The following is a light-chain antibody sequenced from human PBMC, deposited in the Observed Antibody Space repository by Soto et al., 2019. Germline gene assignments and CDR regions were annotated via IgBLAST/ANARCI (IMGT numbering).Light chain of an antibody. J-gene: IGKJ2*01. V-gene: IGKV1-12*01. CDR3: QHASSFPHT. Sequence: DIPMTQSPSSLSAPVGDRVSISCRASQDIDKWLAWFQQKPGKAPKLLISAASTLQNGVSSRFSGSGSGTDFTLTIQSLQPDDIGTYYCQHASSFPHTFGQGTKLEIK. CDR1: QDIDKW. CDR2: AAS.